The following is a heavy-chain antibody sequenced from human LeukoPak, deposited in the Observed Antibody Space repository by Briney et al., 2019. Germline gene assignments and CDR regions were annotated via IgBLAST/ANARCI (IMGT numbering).Heavy chain of an antibody. Sequence: PGGSLRLSCAASGFAFSSYSMNWVRQAPGKGLEWVSSISSSSSYIYYADSVKGRFTISRDNAKNSLYLQINSLRAEDTAVYYCLPSGILTGPQGYWGQGTLVTVSS. V-gene: IGHV3-21*01. J-gene: IGHJ4*02. CDR3: LPSGILTGPQGY. CDR1: GFAFSSYS. CDR2: ISSSSSYI. D-gene: IGHD3-9*01.